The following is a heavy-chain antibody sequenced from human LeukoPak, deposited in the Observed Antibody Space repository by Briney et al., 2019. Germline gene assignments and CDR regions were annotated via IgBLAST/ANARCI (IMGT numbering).Heavy chain of an antibody. J-gene: IGHJ4*02. Sequence: PSETLSLTCTVSGDSISRYYWSWLRQPAGKGLQWIGRIYASGSTNYSPSLGSRVTLSVDTSKNQLSLNLTSVTAADTAVYYCARDSEARAFDYWGQGTPVTVSS. CDR1: GDSISRYY. CDR3: ARDSEARAFDY. V-gene: IGHV4-4*07. D-gene: IGHD5-12*01. CDR2: IYASGST.